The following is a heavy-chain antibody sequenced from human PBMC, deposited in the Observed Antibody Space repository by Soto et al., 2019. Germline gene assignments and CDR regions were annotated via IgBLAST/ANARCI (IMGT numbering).Heavy chain of an antibody. CDR2: IYTSGST. J-gene: IGHJ3*02. V-gene: IGHV4-4*07. CDR3: ARRGGYDIPGDAFDI. CDR1: GGSISSYY. Sequence: LSLTCTVSGGSISSYYWSWIRQPAGKGLEWIGRIYTSGSTNYNPSLKSRVTMSVDTSKNQFSLKLSSVTAADTAVYYCARRGGYDIPGDAFDIWGQGTMVTVSS. D-gene: IGHD3-9*01.